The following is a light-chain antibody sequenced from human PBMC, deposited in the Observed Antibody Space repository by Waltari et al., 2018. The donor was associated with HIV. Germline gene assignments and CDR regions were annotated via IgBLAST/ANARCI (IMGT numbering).Light chain of an antibody. J-gene: IGLJ2*01. CDR3: CAYAGSTTYVI. CDR1: RSDVWGYNF. V-gene: IGLV2-23*02. Sequence: QSALTQPASVSGSPGQSITIPCTGTRSDVWGYNFVSWYQQHPGKAPKLIIYEVRKRPSGVSNRFSGSKSGNTASLTISGLQAEDEADYYCCAYAGSTTYVIFGGGTKLTVL. CDR2: EVR.